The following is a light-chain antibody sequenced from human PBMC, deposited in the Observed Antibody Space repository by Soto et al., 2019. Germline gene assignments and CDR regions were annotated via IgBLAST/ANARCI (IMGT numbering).Light chain of an antibody. CDR1: PGDIGFYNY. V-gene: IGLV2-14*01. CDR3: SSYSNTYFYF. J-gene: IGLJ1*01. CDR2: GVT. Sequence: QSALTQPASVSGSPGQSLTISCTGTPGDIGFYNYVSWYQQYPGNAPKLLIYGVTNRPSGISSRFSGSKSGSTASLTISGLRDEDEADYYCSSYSNTYFYFFGRGTKV.